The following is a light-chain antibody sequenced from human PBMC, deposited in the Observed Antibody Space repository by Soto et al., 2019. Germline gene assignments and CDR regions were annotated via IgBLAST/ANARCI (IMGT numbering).Light chain of an antibody. V-gene: IGKV4-1*01. CDR3: QQYYSPPYT. CDR1: QSVLYSSNNKNY. CDR2: WAS. J-gene: IGKJ2*01. Sequence: DIVMTQSPDSLAVSLGERATINCKSSQSVLYSSNNKNYLGWFQQKPGQTHKLLIYWASTRDSGVPDRFSGSGSGTGFTLTINSLQAEDCAVYYFQQYYSPPYTFGQGARLEIK.